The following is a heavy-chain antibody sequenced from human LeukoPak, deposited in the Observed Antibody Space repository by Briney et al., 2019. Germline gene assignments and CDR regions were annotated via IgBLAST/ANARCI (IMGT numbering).Heavy chain of an antibody. J-gene: IGHJ4*02. CDR2: INHSGST. D-gene: IGHD3-3*02. V-gene: IGHV4-34*01. CDR1: GGSFSGYY. CDR3: ARDPAFSWSYYFDY. Sequence: SETLSLTCAVYGGSFSGYYWSWIRQPLGKGLEWIGEINHSGSTNYNPSLKSRVTISVDTSKNQFSLKLSSVTAADTAVYYCARDPAFSWSYYFDYWGQGTLVTVSS.